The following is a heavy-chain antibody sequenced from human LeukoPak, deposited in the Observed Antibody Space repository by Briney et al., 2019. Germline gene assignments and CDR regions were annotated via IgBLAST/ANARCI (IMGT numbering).Heavy chain of an antibody. D-gene: IGHD3-9*01. CDR1: GGSFSGYY. Sequence: SETLSLTCAVYGGSFSGYYWSWIRQPPGKGLEWIGEINHSGSTNYNPSLMSRVTISVDTSKNQFSLKLSSVTAADTAVYYCARAGLRYFDWSLGIQHWGQGTLVTVSS. J-gene: IGHJ1*01. CDR2: INHSGST. CDR3: ARAGLRYFDWSLGIQH. V-gene: IGHV4-34*01.